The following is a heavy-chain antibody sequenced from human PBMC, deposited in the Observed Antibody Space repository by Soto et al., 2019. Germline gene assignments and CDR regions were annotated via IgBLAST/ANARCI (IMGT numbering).Heavy chain of an antibody. V-gene: IGHV3-48*01. CDR3: ARVQVYDFWSDYYPNEFDY. CDR2: ISSSSTI. J-gene: IGHJ4*02. D-gene: IGHD3-3*01. CDR1: GFTFSSYS. Sequence: GGSLRLSCAASGFTFSSYSMNWVRQAPGKGLEWVSYISSSSTIYYADSVKGRFTISRDNAKNSLYLQMNSLRAEDTAVYYCARVQVYDFWSDYYPNEFDYWGQGTLVTVSS.